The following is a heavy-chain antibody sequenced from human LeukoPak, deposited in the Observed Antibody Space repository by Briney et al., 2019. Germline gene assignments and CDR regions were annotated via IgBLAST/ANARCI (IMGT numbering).Heavy chain of an antibody. CDR2: IHRGGNT. J-gene: IGHJ4*02. V-gene: IGHV3-66*02. D-gene: IGHD6-19*01. CDR1: GFTVSRNY. CDR3: AMGEGAVAGSFDY. Sequence: GESLRLSCAASGFTVSRNYMGWVRQAPGKGLEWVSVIHRGGNTYYADSVKGRFTISRDNSKNTLYLQMNSLRPKDTAVYYCAMGEGAVAGSFDYWGQGTLVTVSS.